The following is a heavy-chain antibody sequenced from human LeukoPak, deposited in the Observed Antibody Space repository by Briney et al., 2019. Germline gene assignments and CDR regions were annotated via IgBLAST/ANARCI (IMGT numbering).Heavy chain of an antibody. Sequence: SETLSLTCTVSGYSISSGYYWGWIRQPPGKGLEWIGSIYHSGSTYYNPSLKSRVTISVDTSKNQFSLKLSSVTAADTAVYYCARRDVVSRAFDIWGPGTMVTVSS. CDR3: ARRDVVSRAFDI. CDR2: IYHSGST. CDR1: GYSISSGYY. D-gene: IGHD2-15*01. V-gene: IGHV4-38-2*02. J-gene: IGHJ3*02.